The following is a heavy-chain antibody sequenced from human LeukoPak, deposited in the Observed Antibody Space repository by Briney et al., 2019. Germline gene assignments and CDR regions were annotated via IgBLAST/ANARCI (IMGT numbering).Heavy chain of an antibody. CDR1: GGSISSYY. CDR2: IYTSGSA. V-gene: IGHV4-4*07. J-gene: IGHJ4*02. CDR3: AREAQLWLVLGPVDY. D-gene: IGHD6-19*01. Sequence: PSETLSLTCTVSGGSISSYYWSWIRQPAGKGLEWIGRIYTSGSANYNPSLKSRVTMSVDTSRNQFSLKLSSVTAADTAVYYCAREAQLWLVLGPVDYWGQGTLVTVSS.